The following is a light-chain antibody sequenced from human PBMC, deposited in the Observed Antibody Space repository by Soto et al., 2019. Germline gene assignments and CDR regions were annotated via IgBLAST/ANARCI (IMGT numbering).Light chain of an antibody. J-gene: IGKJ4*01. Sequence: ETVMTQSPATLSASPGESATLSCRASQSVNSDLAWYQQIPGQAPRLLIYSASTGATGGPARFCGSGSGTEFTLTISILQSEDVAIYYCQQYNNWPLTFGGGTKVEI. CDR3: QQYNNWPLT. CDR1: QSVNSD. V-gene: IGKV3-15*01. CDR2: SAS.